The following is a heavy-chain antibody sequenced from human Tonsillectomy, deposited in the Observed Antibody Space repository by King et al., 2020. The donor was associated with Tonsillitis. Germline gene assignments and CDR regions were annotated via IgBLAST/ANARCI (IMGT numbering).Heavy chain of an antibody. D-gene: IGHD6-13*01. CDR2: IYSGGNT. CDR1: GFIVSSNY. J-gene: IGHJ4*02. Sequence: VQLVESGGGLIQPGGSLRLSCEASGFIVSSNYMSWVRQAPGKGLEWVSVIYSGGNTYYADSVKGRFIISRDNSKNTLYLQINSLRAEDTAVYYCARDEAAAGIFDYWGQGTLVTVSS. V-gene: IGHV3-53*01. CDR3: ARDEAAAGIFDY.